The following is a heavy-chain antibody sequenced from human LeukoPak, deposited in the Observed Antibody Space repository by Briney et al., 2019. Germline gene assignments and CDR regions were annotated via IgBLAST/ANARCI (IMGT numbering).Heavy chain of an antibody. CDR3: ARDQAGTYDY. CDR2: ISYDGSNK. V-gene: IGHV3-30*01. Sequence: PGGSLRLSCAASGFTFSSYAMHWVRQAPGKGLEWVAVISYDGSNKYYADSVKGRFTISRDNSKNTLYLQMNSLRAKDTAVYYCARDQAGTYDYWGQGTLVTVSS. J-gene: IGHJ4*02. D-gene: IGHD1-1*01. CDR1: GFTFSSYA.